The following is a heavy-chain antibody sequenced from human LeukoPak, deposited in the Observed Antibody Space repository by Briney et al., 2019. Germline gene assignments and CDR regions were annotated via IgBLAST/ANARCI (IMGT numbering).Heavy chain of an antibody. CDR1: GGSISSYY. CDR3: ARGRRAVVPSFDY. V-gene: IGHV4-59*01. J-gene: IGHJ4*02. Sequence: PSETLSLTCTVSGGSISSYYWSWIRQPPGKGLEWIGYIYYSGSTNYNPSLKSRVTISVDTSKNQFSLKLSSVTAADTAVYYCARGRRAVVPSFDYWGQGTLVTVSS. CDR2: IYYSGST. D-gene: IGHD4-23*01.